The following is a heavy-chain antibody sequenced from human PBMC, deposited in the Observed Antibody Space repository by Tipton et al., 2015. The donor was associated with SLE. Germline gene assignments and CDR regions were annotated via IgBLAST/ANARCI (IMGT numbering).Heavy chain of an antibody. CDR2: IYYSGST. D-gene: IGHD2-2*01. CDR1: GASINSHY. CDR3: VVCSPSSCSYFDY. Sequence: TLSLTCTVSGASINSHYWSWIRQPPGKGLDWIGYIYYSGSTTYNPSLKSRVTISLDKSKNQFSLKLSSVTAADTAVYYCVVCSPSSCSYFDYWGQGRLVTVSS. V-gene: IGHV4-59*03. J-gene: IGHJ4*02.